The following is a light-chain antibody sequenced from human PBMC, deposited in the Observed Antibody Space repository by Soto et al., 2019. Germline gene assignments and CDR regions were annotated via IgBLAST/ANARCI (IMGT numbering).Light chain of an antibody. J-gene: IGLJ3*02. CDR2: SND. V-gene: IGLV1-44*01. CDR3: AVWDGSLNGPNWV. Sequence: QAVVTQPPSASGTPGQRVTISCSGSSSNIGSNTVNWYQQLPGTAPRLLIYSNDQRPSGVPDRFSGSKSGTSASLALSGLQSEDEADYYCAVWDGSLNGPNWVFGGGTKLTVL. CDR1: SSNIGSNT.